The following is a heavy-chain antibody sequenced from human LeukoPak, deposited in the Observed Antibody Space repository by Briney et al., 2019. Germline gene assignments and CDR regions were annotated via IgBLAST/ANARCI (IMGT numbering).Heavy chain of an antibody. CDR3: ARGGRGRIAVDGPQIY. CDR1: GYTFTSYY. V-gene: IGHV1-46*01. J-gene: IGHJ4*02. D-gene: IGHD6-19*01. CDR2: INPSGGST. Sequence: ASVKVSCKASGYTFTSYYMHWVRQAPGQGLEWMGIINPSGGSTSYAQKFQGRVTMTRDTSTITVYMGLSSLRSEDTAVYYCARGGRGRIAVDGPQIYWGQGNLVTVSS.